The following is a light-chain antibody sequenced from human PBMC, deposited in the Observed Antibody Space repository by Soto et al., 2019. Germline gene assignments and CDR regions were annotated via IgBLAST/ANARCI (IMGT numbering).Light chain of an antibody. CDR1: QSLSNTF. Sequence: EIVLTQSPGTLSLSPGDRATLSCRASQSLSNTFLAWYQQKPGQAPRLLIYHASSRATGIPDRFSGSGSGTDFTLTINKLAPEDFAVYYCQQYGGSSPRFTFGQGTKLEIK. CDR2: HAS. V-gene: IGKV3-20*01. CDR3: QQYGGSSPRFT. J-gene: IGKJ2*01.